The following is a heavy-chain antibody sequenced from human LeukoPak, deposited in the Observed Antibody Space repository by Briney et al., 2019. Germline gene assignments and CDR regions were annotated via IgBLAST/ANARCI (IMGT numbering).Heavy chain of an antibody. J-gene: IGHJ4*02. CDR2: INHSGST. CDR3: ARGGNSYYDILTGSTEPHFDY. Sequence: NPSETLSLTCTVSGGSISSYYWSWIRQPPGKGLEWIGEINHSGSTNYNPSLKSRVTISVDTSKNQFSLKLSSVTAADTAVYYCARGGNSYYDILTGSTEPHFDYWGQGTLVTVSS. CDR1: GGSISSYY. D-gene: IGHD3-9*01. V-gene: IGHV4-34*01.